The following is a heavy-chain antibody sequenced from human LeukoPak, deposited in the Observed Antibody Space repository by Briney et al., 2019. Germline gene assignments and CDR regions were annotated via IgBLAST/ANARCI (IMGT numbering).Heavy chain of an antibody. Sequence: ASVKVSCKASGYTFTGYYMHWVRQAPGQGLEWLRRINPNSGGTNYAQKFQGRVTMTRDTSISTAYMELSRLRSDDTAVYYCARGTVSAVTNWFDPWGQGTLVTVSS. V-gene: IGHV1-2*06. CDR3: ARGTVSAVTNWFDP. CDR2: INPNSGGT. D-gene: IGHD4-23*01. J-gene: IGHJ5*02. CDR1: GYTFTGYY.